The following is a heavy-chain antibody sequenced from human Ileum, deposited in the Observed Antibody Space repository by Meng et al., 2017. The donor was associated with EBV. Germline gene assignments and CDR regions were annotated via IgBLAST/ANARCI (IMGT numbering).Heavy chain of an antibody. J-gene: IGHJ4*02. CDR1: GDSFGGRYC. Sequence: QGPVPGVVMSSGTQCLTCAVAGDSFGGRYCWSWVRQPPGNGLELIGEVYHDGATNYHPSLKSRVTISLDKSKNEVNLHLNSLTAADTAVYFCARSSPIVRGLDYWGQGTLVTVSS. CDR3: ARSSPIVRGLDY. V-gene: IGHV4-4*02. D-gene: IGHD3-10*01. CDR2: VYHDGAT.